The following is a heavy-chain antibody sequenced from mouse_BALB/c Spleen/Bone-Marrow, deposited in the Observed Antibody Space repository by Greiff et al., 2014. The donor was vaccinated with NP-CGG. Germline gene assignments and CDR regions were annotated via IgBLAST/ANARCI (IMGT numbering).Heavy chain of an antibody. CDR3: ARQLFGNYAY. J-gene: IGHJ3*01. V-gene: IGHV1S30*01. CDR2: INPYNGGT. D-gene: IGHD2-1*01. CDR1: GYSFTGYY. Sequence: EVQLQQSGPELVKPGPSVKISCKASGYSFTGYYMHWVKQSHGKSLEWIGEINPYNGGTSYNQKFTGKATLTVDTSSSTAYMELHSLTSEDSLVYYCARQLFGNYAYWGQGTQVAVSA.